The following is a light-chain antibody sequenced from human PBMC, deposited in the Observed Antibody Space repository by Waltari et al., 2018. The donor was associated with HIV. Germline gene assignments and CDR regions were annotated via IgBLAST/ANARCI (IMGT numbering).Light chain of an antibody. CDR2: KDT. J-gene: IGLJ2*01. V-gene: IGLV3-25*03. CDR1: VLAKQY. CDR3: QSSDDSRPWI. Sequence: YELTQPPSMSVSPGQTAKITCSGDVLAKQYAYCYQQKTGQAPVLVMSKDTQRPSEIPERFSGSSSGTTVTLTISGVQAEDEADYHCQSSDDSRPWIFGGGTKMTVL.